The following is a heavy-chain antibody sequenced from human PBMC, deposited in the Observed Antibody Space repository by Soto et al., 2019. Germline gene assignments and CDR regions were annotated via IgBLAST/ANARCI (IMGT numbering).Heavy chain of an antibody. Sequence: QVQLQESGPGLVKPSQTLSLTCTVSGGSISSGAYYWSWIRQHPGKGLEWIGYIYYSGSTYYNPSLKHRVTISIDTSQNQFALKLTSVTAADTAVYYCARAGGRWLQGYGMDVWGQGTTVTVSS. V-gene: IGHV4-31*03. J-gene: IGHJ6*02. CDR3: ARAGGRWLQGYGMDV. D-gene: IGHD5-12*01. CDR2: IYYSGST. CDR1: GGSISSGAYY.